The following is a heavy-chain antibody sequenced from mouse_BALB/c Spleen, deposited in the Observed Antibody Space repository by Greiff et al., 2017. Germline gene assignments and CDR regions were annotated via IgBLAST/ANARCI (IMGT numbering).Heavy chain of an antibody. CDR2: ISYSGST. V-gene: IGHV3-2*02. Sequence: DVKLQESGPGLVKPSQSLSLTCTVTGYSITSDYAWNWIRQFPGNKLEWMGYISYSGSTSYNPSLKSRISITRDTSKNQFFLQLNSVTTEDTATYYCARHYGNYLYYFDYWGQGTTLTVSS. D-gene: IGHD2-1*01. J-gene: IGHJ2*01. CDR3: ARHYGNYLYYFDY. CDR1: GYSITSDYA.